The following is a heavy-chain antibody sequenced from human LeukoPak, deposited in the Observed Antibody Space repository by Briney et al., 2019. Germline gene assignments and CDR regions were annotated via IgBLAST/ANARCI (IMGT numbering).Heavy chain of an antibody. D-gene: IGHD6-6*01. V-gene: IGHV3-9*01. CDR2: ISWNSGSI. CDR1: GFTFDDYA. J-gene: IGHJ4*02. Sequence: PGGSLRLSCAASGFTFDDYAMHWVRQAPGKGLEWVSGISWNSGSIGYADSVKGRFTISRDNAKNSLYLQMNSLRAEDTALYYCAKDLAARPYYFDYWGQGTLVTVSS. CDR3: AKDLAARPYYFDY.